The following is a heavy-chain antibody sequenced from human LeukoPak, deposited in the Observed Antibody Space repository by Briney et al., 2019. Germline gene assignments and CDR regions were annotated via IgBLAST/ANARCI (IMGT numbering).Heavy chain of an antibody. V-gene: IGHV3-23*01. CDR3: AKSSFSLGYSSGRFDY. CDR1: GFTFSSYA. Sequence: QPGGSLRLSCAASGFTFSSYAMSWVRQAPGKGLEWVSAISGSGGSTYYADSVKGRFTISRDNSKNTLHLQMNSLRAEDTAVYYCAKSSFSLGYSSGRFDYWGQGTLVTVSS. CDR2: ISGSGGST. D-gene: IGHD6-19*01. J-gene: IGHJ4*02.